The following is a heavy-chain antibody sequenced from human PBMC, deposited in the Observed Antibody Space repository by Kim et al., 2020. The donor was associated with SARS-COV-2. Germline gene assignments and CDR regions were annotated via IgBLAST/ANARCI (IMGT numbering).Heavy chain of an antibody. V-gene: IGHV1-69*13. J-gene: IGHJ4*02. CDR1: GGTFSSYA. CDR2: IIPIFVTA. Sequence: SVKVSCKASGGTFSSYAISWVRQAPGQGLEWMGGIIPIFVTANYAQQFQGRVTITADASTSPAYMELSSLRSEDTAVYYWARGPPPLWFGETVCYFDYWGQGTLVTVSS. CDR3: ARGPPPLWFGETVCYFDY. D-gene: IGHD3-10*01.